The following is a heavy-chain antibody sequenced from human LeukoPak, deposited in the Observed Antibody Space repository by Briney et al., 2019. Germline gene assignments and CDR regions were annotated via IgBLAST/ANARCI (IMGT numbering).Heavy chain of an antibody. CDR3: AREVDCSSTSCSNIVATIEEVENWFDP. Sequence: RVASVKVSCKASGGTFSSYAISWVRQAPGQGLEWMGGIIPIFGTANYAQKFQGRVTITADESTSTAYMELSSLRSEDTAVYYCAREVDCSSTSCSNIVATIEEVENWFDPWGQGTLVTVSS. V-gene: IGHV1-69*13. J-gene: IGHJ5*02. CDR2: IIPIFGTA. D-gene: IGHD2-2*01. CDR1: GGTFSSYA.